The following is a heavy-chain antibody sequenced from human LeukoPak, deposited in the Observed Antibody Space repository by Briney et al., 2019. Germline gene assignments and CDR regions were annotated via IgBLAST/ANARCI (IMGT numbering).Heavy chain of an antibody. V-gene: IGHV1-69*01. Sequence: ASVKVSCKASGGTFSSYTINWVRQAPGQGLEWMGGIIPIFDTAKYAQEFQGRVTITADESTSTAYMELSSLRSEDSAVYYCAREPRYSDYDRVLDYWGQGTLVTVSS. D-gene: IGHD5-12*01. J-gene: IGHJ4*02. CDR3: AREPRYSDYDRVLDY. CDR2: IIPIFDTA. CDR1: GGTFSSYT.